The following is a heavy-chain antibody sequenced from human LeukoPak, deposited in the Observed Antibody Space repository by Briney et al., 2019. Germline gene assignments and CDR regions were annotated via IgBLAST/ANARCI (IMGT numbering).Heavy chain of an antibody. J-gene: IGHJ3*02. CDR3: ARPYCSGGSCLAFDI. CDR1: GGSISSSSYY. D-gene: IGHD2-15*01. CDR2: IYYSGST. V-gene: IGHV4-39*07. Sequence: SETLSLTCTVSGGSISSSSYYWGWIRQPPGKGLEWIGSIYYSGSTYYNPSLKSRVTISVDTSKNQFSLKLSSVTAADTAVYYCARPYCSGGSCLAFDIWGQGTMVTVSS.